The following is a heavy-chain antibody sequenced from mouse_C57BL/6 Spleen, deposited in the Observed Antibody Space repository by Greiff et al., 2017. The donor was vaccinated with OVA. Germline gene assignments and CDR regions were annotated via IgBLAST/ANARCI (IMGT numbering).Heavy chain of an antibody. J-gene: IGHJ1*03. V-gene: IGHV1-55*01. Sequence: QVQLQQPGAELVKPGASVKMSCKASGYTFTSYWITWVKQRPGQGLAWIGDIYPGSGSPNYNEKFKSKATLTVDTSSSTAYMQLSSLTSEDSAVYYCARGGTSSGPFDVWGTGTTVTVSS. CDR1: GYTFTSYW. CDR2: IYPGSGSP. CDR3: ARGGTSSGPFDV. D-gene: IGHD1-1*01.